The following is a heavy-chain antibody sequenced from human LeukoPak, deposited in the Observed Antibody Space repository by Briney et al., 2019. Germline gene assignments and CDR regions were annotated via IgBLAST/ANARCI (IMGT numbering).Heavy chain of an antibody. CDR2: IYHSGST. Sequence: SETLSLTCAVSGGSISSSNWWSWVLQPPGKGLEWIGEIYHSGSTNYNPSLKSRVTISVDKSKNQFSLKLSSVTAADTAVYYCARYCSSTSCPPGAFDIWGQGTMVTVSS. J-gene: IGHJ3*02. V-gene: IGHV4-4*02. CDR1: GGSISSSNW. CDR3: ARYCSSTSCPPGAFDI. D-gene: IGHD2-2*01.